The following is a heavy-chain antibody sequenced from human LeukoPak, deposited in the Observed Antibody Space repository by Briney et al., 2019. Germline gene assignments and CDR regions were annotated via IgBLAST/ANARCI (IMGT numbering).Heavy chain of an antibody. CDR2: IYTSGST. D-gene: IGHD3-3*01. CDR1: GFTFSSYA. CDR3: ARSKDETYYDFWSGYPRYFDL. J-gene: IGHJ2*01. V-gene: IGHV4-4*07. Sequence: GSLRLSCAASGFTFSSYAMSWIRQPAGEGLEWIGRIYTSGSTNYNPSLKSRVTMSVDTSKNQFSLKLSSVTAADTAVYYCARSKDETYYDFWSGYPRYFDLWGRGTLVTVSS.